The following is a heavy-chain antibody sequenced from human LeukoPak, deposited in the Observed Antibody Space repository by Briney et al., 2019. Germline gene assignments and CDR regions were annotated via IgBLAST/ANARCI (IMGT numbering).Heavy chain of an antibody. CDR3: ARVGAHDAFHI. CDR1: GFTFGSYA. V-gene: IGHV3-64*01. D-gene: IGHD4/OR15-4a*01. CDR2: ISSNGGST. J-gene: IGHJ3*02. Sequence: PGGSLRLSCAASGFTFGSYAMHWVRQAPGKGLEYVSAISSNGGSTYYANSVKGRFSISRDNSKNTLYLQMGSLRAEDMAVYYCARVGAHDAFHIWGQGTMVTVSS.